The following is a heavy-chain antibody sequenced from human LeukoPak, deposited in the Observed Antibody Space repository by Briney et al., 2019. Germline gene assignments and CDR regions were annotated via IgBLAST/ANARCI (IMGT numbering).Heavy chain of an antibody. CDR2: IYPGDSDT. CDR3: AIAAAGTRHFQH. Sequence: PGESLKISCKGSGYSFTTYWIGWVRQMPGKGLEWMGIIYPGDSDTRYSPSFQGQVTVSADKAISTAFLQWSSLKASDTAIYYCAIAAAGTRHFQHWGQGTLVTVSS. V-gene: IGHV5-51*01. CDR1: GYSFTTYW. D-gene: IGHD6-13*01. J-gene: IGHJ1*01.